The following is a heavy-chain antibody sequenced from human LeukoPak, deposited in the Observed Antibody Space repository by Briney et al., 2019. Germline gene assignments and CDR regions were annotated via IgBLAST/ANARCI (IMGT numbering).Heavy chain of an antibody. CDR1: GFTVSSNY. D-gene: IGHD1-1*01. CDR3: ARAELDHWQLVDY. CDR2: IYSGGST. V-gene: IGHV3-66*01. J-gene: IGHJ4*02. Sequence: PGGSLRLSCAASGFTVSSNYTSWVRQAPGKGLEWVSVIYSGGSTYYADSVKGRVTISRDNSKNTLYLQMNSLRAEDTAVYYCARAELDHWQLVDYWGQGTLVTVSS.